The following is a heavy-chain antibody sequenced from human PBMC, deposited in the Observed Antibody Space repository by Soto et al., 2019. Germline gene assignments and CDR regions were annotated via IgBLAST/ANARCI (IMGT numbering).Heavy chain of an antibody. CDR2: IYYSGST. D-gene: IGHD2-15*01. V-gene: IGHV4-31*02. CDR3: ARAKRGYCSGGSCPNWFDH. CDR1: GGSISSGGYY. J-gene: IGHJ5*02. Sequence: LSLTCTVSGGSISSGGYYWSWIRQHPGKGLEWIGYIYYSGSTYYNPSLKSRVTISVDTSKNQFSLKLSSVTAADTAVYYCARAKRGYCSGGSCPNWFDHWGQGTLVIVSS.